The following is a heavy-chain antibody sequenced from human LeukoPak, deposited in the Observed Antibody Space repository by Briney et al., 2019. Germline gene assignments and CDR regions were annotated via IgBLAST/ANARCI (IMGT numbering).Heavy chain of an antibody. CDR3: ARPITMIVPNAFDI. V-gene: IGHV3-30-3*01. J-gene: IGHJ3*02. CDR2: ISYDGSNK. CDR1: GFTFSSYA. Sequence: QPGRSLRLSCAASGFTFSSYAMHWVRQAPGKGLEWVAVISYDGSNKYYADSVKGRFTISRDNSKNTLYLQMNSLRAEDTAVYYCARPITMIVPNAFDIWGQGTMVTVSS. D-gene: IGHD3-22*01.